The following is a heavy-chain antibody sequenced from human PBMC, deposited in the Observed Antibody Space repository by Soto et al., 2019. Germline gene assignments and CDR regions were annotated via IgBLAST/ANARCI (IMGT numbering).Heavy chain of an antibody. CDR2: IYYGGST. J-gene: IGHJ3*02. Sequence: PSETLSLTCTVSRGSISSYYWSWIRQPPGKGLEWIGYIYYGGSTNYNPSLKSRVTISVDTSKNQFSLKLSSVTAADTAVYYCASILSKLDAFDIWGQGTMVTVSS. D-gene: IGHD3-9*01. CDR1: RGSISSYY. CDR3: ASILSKLDAFDI. V-gene: IGHV4-59*01.